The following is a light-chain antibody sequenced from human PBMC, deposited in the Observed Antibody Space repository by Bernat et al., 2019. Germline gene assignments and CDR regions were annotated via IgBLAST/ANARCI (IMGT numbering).Light chain of an antibody. V-gene: IGKV3-15*01. Sequence: EIVMTQSPVTLSVSPGEGATLSCRASQSVRTNLAWFQQTPGQAPRLLIYDAFTRATDVPARFSGSGSETEFTLAISSLQSEDVALYFCQQYNTWPPQYTFGQGTKLEMK. CDR1: QSVRTN. J-gene: IGKJ2*01. CDR2: DAF. CDR3: QQYNTWPPQYT.